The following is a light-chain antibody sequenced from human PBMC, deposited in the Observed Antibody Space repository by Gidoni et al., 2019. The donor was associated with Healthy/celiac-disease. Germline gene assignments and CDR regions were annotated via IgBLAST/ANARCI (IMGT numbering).Light chain of an antibody. CDR1: SSDVGGYNY. CDR2: YVS. CDR3: SSYTSSSVV. Sequence: QSALTQPASVSGSPGQSITISCTGTSSDVGGYNYVSWYQQNPGKAPKLMIYYVSNRPSGVSNRFSGSKSGNTASLTISGLQAEDEADYYCSSYTSSSVVFGGGTKLTVL. J-gene: IGLJ2*01. V-gene: IGLV2-14*03.